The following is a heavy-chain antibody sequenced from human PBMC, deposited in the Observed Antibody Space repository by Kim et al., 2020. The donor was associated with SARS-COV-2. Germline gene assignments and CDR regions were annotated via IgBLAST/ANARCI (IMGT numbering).Heavy chain of an antibody. D-gene: IGHD3-9*01. CDR1: GYTLTELS. CDR3: ATLPNYDILTGAMGGANYYFDY. V-gene: IGHV1-24*01. CDR2: FDPEDGET. Sequence: ASVKVSCKVSGYTLTELSMHWVRQAPGKGLEWMGGFDPEDGETIYAQKFQGRVTMTEDTSTDTAYMELSSLRSEDTAVYYCATLPNYDILTGAMGGANYYFDYWGQGTLVTVSS. J-gene: IGHJ4*02.